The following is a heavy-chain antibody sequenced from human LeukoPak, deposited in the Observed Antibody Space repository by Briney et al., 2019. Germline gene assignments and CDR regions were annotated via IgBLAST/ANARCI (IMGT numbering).Heavy chain of an antibody. Sequence: GGSLRLSCAASGFTFSSYGMHWVRQAPGKGLEGVAVISYDGSNKYYADSVKGRFTISRDNSKNTLYLQMNSLRAEDTAVYYCAKDIGGTVTSDYWGQGTLVTVSS. CDR2: ISYDGSNK. CDR1: GFTFSSYG. D-gene: IGHD4-17*01. J-gene: IGHJ4*02. V-gene: IGHV3-30*18. CDR3: AKDIGGTVTSDY.